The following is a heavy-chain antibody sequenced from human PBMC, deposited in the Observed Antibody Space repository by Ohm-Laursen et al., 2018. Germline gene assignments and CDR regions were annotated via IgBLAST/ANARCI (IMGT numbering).Heavy chain of an antibody. Sequence: SLRLSCAASGFTFSSYAMNWVRQAPGKGLEWVSGISGSGSRTYYADSVKGRFTISRDNSKNTVHLQMNSLRAEDTAVYYCAKVYYCSGGSCYSWELTNGFDIWGQGTTVTVSS. CDR1: GFTFSSYA. V-gene: IGHV3-23*01. CDR3: AKVYYCSGGSCYSWELTNGFDI. CDR2: ISGSGSRT. J-gene: IGHJ3*02. D-gene: IGHD2-15*01.